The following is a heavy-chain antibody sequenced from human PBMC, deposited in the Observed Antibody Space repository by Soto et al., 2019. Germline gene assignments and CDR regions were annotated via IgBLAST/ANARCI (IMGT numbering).Heavy chain of an antibody. CDR2: IGGRGNSA. Sequence: GGSLSLSCAASGFIFTNYAMNWVRQAPGKGLEWVSVIGGRGNSAYYADSVQGRFTISRDNSKNILNLQMNSLRVEDTAVYYWAKYRGGGYFVPFENWGQGPRVTVSS. CDR3: AKYRGGGYFVPFEN. J-gene: IGHJ4*01. D-gene: IGHD3-10*01. V-gene: IGHV3-23*01. CDR1: GFIFTNYA.